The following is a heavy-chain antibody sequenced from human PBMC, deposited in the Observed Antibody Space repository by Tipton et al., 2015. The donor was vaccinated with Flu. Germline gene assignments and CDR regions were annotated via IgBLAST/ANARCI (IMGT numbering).Heavy chain of an antibody. CDR1: GDYISSDYF. J-gene: IGHJ4*02. CDR2: IHHSGST. CDR3: ARGLYGSGSYQRRYFDS. D-gene: IGHD3-10*01. V-gene: IGHV4-38-2*01. Sequence: TLSLTCAVSGDYISSDYFWDWIRQPPGKGLEWIATIHHSGSTNYNPSLKSRVTISVDTSKNQFSLKLNSVTAADTAVYYCARGLYGSGSYQRRYFDSWGQGTLVTVSS.